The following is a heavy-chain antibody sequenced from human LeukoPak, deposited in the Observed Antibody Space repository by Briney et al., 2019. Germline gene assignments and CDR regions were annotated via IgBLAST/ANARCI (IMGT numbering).Heavy chain of an antibody. CDR3: ARLGSGFSAFDI. D-gene: IGHD6-19*01. Sequence: ETLSLTCTVSGGSISSYYWSWIRQPPGKGLEWIGYIYYSGSTNYNPSLKSRVTISVDTSKNQFSLKLSSVTAADTAVYYCARLGSGFSAFDIWGQGTMVTVSS. CDR2: IYYSGST. V-gene: IGHV4-59*08. CDR1: GGSISSYY. J-gene: IGHJ3*02.